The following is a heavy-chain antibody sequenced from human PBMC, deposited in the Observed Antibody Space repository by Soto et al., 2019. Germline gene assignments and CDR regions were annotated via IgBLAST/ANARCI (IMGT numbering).Heavy chain of an antibody. CDR3: AREGGGTDDYGDYRLFDP. Sequence: QVQLVQSGAEVKKPGSSVKVSCKASGGTFSSYAISWVRQAPGQGLEWMGGIIPIFGTANYAQKFQGRVTITADESTSPAYMELSSLRSEDTAVYYCAREGGGTDDYGDYRLFDPWGQGTLVTVSS. D-gene: IGHD4-17*01. V-gene: IGHV1-69*01. CDR2: IIPIFGTA. CDR1: GGTFSSYA. J-gene: IGHJ5*02.